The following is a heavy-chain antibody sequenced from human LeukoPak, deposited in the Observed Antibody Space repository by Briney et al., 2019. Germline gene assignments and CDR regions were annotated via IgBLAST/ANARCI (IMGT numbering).Heavy chain of an antibody. J-gene: IGHJ4*02. CDR3: ARDQRLMVRGVNPSYFDY. V-gene: IGHV4-38-2*02. Sequence: MTSETLSLTCTVSGYSISSGYYWGWIRQPPGKGLEWIGSIYHSGSTYYNPSLKSRVTISVDTSKNQFSLKLSSVTAADTAVYYCARDQRLMVRGVNPSYFDYWGQGTLVTVSS. CDR2: IYHSGST. D-gene: IGHD3-10*01. CDR1: GYSISSGYY.